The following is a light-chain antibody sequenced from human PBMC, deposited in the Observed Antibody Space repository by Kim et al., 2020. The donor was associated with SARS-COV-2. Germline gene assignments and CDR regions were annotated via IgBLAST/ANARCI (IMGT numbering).Light chain of an antibody. CDR3: QQYGNSPLT. J-gene: IGKJ4*01. Sequence: SPGERAPPARRASQSVGSSYLAWYQQKTGQAPRRLIYGASSRATGIPDRFSGSGSGTDFTLTISRLEPEDFAVYYCQQYGNSPLTFGGGTKVDIK. V-gene: IGKV3-20*01. CDR2: GAS. CDR1: QSVGSSY.